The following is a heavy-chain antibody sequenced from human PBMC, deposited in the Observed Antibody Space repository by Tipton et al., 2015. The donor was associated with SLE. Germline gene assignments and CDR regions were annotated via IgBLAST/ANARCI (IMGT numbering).Heavy chain of an antibody. Sequence: TLSLTCTVSGGSIKNNNYYWGWIRQSPGKGLEWIGSIYYTGNTYYSPSPKSRVTISVDPSKNQYSLKLYSMTAADTAVYYCARVASNFYSDFWGQGTLVTVSS. CDR3: ARVASNFYSDF. CDR1: GGSIKNNNYY. CDR2: IYYTGNT. D-gene: IGHD4-11*01. J-gene: IGHJ4*02. V-gene: IGHV4-39*07.